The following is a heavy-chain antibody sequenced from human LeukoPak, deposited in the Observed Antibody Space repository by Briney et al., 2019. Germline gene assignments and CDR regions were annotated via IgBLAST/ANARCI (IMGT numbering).Heavy chain of an antibody. Sequence: PSESLSLTCTVSGGSISSGGYYWSWIRQHPGKGLEWIGYIYYSGSTYYNPSLKSRVTISVDTSKNQFSLKLSSVTAADTAVYYCARQYSSSWYRAGDLHFDYWGQGTLVTVSS. D-gene: IGHD6-13*01. J-gene: IGHJ4*02. CDR2: IYYSGST. CDR1: GGSISSGGYY. V-gene: IGHV4-31*03. CDR3: ARQYSSSWYRAGDLHFDY.